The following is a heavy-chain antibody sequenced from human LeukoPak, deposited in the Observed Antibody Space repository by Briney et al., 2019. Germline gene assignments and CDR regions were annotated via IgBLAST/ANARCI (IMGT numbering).Heavy chain of an antibody. Sequence: GASVKVSCKASGGTFSSYAISWVRQAPGQGLEWMGRIIPIFGTANYAQKFQGRVTITTGEAPSTAYMELSSLRSEDTAVYYCAREARWDPNYYESSGYYPWGQGTLVTVSS. CDR3: AREARWDPNYYESSGYYP. V-gene: IGHV1-69*05. D-gene: IGHD3-22*01. J-gene: IGHJ4*02. CDR2: IIPIFGTA. CDR1: GGTFSSYA.